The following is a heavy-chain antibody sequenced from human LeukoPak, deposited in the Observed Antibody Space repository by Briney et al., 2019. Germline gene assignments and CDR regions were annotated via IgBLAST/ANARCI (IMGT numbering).Heavy chain of an antibody. Sequence: PSQTLSLTCTVSVSGGSISSDGYYWSWIRQPPGKGLEWIGYIYHSGSTYYNPSLKSRVTISVDRSRNQFSLKLNSVTAADTAVYYCASPRDGWSSFDYWGQGTLVTVSS. CDR3: ASPRDGWSSFDY. J-gene: IGHJ4*02. CDR2: IYHSGST. V-gene: IGHV4-30-2*01. D-gene: IGHD1-26*01. CDR1: GGSISSDGYY.